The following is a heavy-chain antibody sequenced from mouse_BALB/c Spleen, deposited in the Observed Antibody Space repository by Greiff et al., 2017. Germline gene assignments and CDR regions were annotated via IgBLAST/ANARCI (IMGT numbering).Heavy chain of an antibody. CDR3: TRDRGDEGWFAY. D-gene: IGHD3-1*01. CDR1: GFTFSSYT. V-gene: IGHV5-6-4*01. Sequence: EVMLVESGGGLVKPGGSLKLSCAASGFTFSSYTMSWVRQTPEKRLEWVATISSGGSYTYYPDSVKGRFTISRDNAKNTLYLQMSSLKSEDTAMYYCTRDRGDEGWFAYWGQGTLVTVSA. CDR2: ISSGGSYT. J-gene: IGHJ3*01.